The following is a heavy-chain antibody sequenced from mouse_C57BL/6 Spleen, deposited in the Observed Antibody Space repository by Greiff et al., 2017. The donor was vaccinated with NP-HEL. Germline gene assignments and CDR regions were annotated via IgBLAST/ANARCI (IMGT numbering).Heavy chain of an antibody. CDR1: GYAFSSSW. CDR2: IYPGDGDT. V-gene: IGHV1-82*01. D-gene: IGHD2-4*01. J-gene: IGHJ4*01. CDR3: ARGYYDPYYAMDY. Sequence: QVQLQQSGPELVKPGASVKISCKASGYAFSSSWMNWVKQRPGKGLEWIGRIYPGDGDTNYNGKFKGKATLTADKSSSTAYMQLSSLTSEDSAVYFCARGYYDPYYAMDYWGQGTSVTVSS.